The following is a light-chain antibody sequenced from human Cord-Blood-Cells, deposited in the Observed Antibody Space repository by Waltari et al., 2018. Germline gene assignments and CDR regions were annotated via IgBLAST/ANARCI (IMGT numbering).Light chain of an antibody. V-gene: IGLV2-11*01. CDR3: CSYAGSYTWV. CDR2: DVS. CDR1: SSDVGGYNY. Sequence: QSALTQPHSVSGSPGQSVTISCTGTSSDVGGYNYVSWYQQHPGKAPKLMIYDVSNRPSGVPDRFSGSKSGNTASLTISGLQAEDEADYYCCSYAGSYTWVFGGGTKLTVL. J-gene: IGLJ3*02.